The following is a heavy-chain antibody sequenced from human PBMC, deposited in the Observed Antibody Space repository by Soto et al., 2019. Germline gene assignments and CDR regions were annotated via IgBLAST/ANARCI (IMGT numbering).Heavy chain of an antibody. CDR3: ARDWSKFSYNYPYYYTMDA. J-gene: IGHJ6*02. D-gene: IGHD5-18*01. CDR2: RYSIGTT. Sequence: GGSLRLSCTVSGFSVTNSYINWVRQAPGTGLEWVSIRYSIGTTCYADSVRGRFTVSRDDSKNTMFLHMNSLRADDTAVYYCARDWSKFSYNYPYYYTMDAWGQGTTVTVSS. CDR1: GFSVTNSY. V-gene: IGHV3-53*01.